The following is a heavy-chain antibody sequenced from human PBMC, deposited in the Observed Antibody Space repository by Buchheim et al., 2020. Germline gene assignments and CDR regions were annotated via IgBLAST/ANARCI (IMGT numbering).Heavy chain of an antibody. Sequence: QVQLQQWGAGLLKPSETLSLTCAVYGGSFSGYYWSWIRQPPGKGLEWIGEINHSGSTNYNPSLKSRVTISVDTSKNQSSLKLSSVTAADTAVYYCARSYLGGWYYFDYWGQGTL. CDR1: GGSFSGYY. V-gene: IGHV4-34*01. CDR2: INHSGST. J-gene: IGHJ4*02. CDR3: ARSYLGGWYYFDY. D-gene: IGHD2-15*01.